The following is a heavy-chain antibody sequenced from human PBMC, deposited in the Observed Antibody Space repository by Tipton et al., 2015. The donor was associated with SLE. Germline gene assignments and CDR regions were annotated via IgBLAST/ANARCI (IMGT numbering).Heavy chain of an antibody. V-gene: IGHV4-39*07. Sequence: TLSLTCTVSGGSISMNIYYWGWIRQPPGKGLEWIGNIYYSGNTFYNPSLKNRVTISVDTSKNQFSLKLYSMTAADTAVYYCARDGGQQLVSFDYWRQGTLVTVSS. D-gene: IGHD6-13*01. CDR2: IYYSGNT. J-gene: IGHJ4*02. CDR3: ARDGGQQLVSFDY. CDR1: GGSISMNIYY.